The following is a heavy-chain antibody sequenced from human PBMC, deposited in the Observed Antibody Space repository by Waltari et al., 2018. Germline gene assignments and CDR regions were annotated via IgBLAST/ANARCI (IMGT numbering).Heavy chain of an antibody. V-gene: IGHV4-39*01. CDR3: VRPGSTVTPRAFDI. Sequence: LQLQESGPGLVKPSETLSLNCTSSGGSIGTRYTRAWVPQPPGKGLGWVGTMYYTGGTYNNPSLESRLNMSIDTSKNQFSLKLSYVTASDTAFYYCVRPGSTVTPRAFDIWGQGIKVTVSS. CDR1: GGSIGTRYT. J-gene: IGHJ3*02. D-gene: IGHD4-17*01. CDR2: MYYTGGT.